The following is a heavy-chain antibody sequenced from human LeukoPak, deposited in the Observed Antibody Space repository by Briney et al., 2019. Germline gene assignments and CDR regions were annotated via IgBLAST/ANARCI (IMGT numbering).Heavy chain of an antibody. Sequence: ASVKVSCKASGYTXTSYYMNRVRQAPGQGLEWMAKINPSDGSTDFAQNFQGRVTMTRDTSTSTVYMELSSLRFEDTAVYYCVRGWWGTDYGWTNWFDPWGQGTLVTVSS. V-gene: IGHV1-46*01. CDR1: GYTXTSYY. CDR2: INPSDGST. D-gene: IGHD4-17*01. CDR3: VRGWWGTDYGWTNWFDP. J-gene: IGHJ5*02.